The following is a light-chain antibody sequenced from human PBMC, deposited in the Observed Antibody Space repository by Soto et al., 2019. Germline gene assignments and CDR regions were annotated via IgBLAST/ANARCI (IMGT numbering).Light chain of an antibody. J-gene: IGKJ4*01. V-gene: IGKV3-11*01. CDR3: QQRINWPIT. CDR1: QSVTGH. Sequence: EIVLTQSPATLSLSPGERATLSCRASQSVTGHLAWYQQKPGQAPRLLIYDASNRATGIPARFSGSGSGTDFTLTISSLEPEGFAVYYCQQRINWPITFGGGNKVEIK. CDR2: DAS.